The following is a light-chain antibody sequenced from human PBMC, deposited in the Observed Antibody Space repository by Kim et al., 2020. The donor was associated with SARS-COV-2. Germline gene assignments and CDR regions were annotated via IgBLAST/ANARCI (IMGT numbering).Light chain of an antibody. CDR2: GAS. J-gene: IGKJ1*01. V-gene: IGKV3-15*01. CDR1: QSISSN. Sequence: EIVMTQSPGTLSVSPGERATLSCRASQSISSNLAWYQQKPGQAPRLLIYGASTRATGIPARFSGSGSGTEFSLTISSLQSEDFGIYYCQQYSDWPLTFGQGTKLE. CDR3: QQYSDWPLT.